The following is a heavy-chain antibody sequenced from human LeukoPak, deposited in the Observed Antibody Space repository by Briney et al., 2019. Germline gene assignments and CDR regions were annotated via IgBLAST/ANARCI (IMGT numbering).Heavy chain of an antibody. V-gene: IGHV1-69*04. Sequence: ASVKVSCKASGGTFSSYAISWVRQAPGQGLEWMGRIIPILGIANYAQKFQGRVTITADKSTSTAYMELSSLRSEDTAVYYCATNGPLLITIFGVVNYAFDIWGQGTMVTVSS. J-gene: IGHJ3*02. D-gene: IGHD3-3*01. CDR3: ATNGPLLITIFGVVNYAFDI. CDR2: IIPILGIA. CDR1: GGTFSSYA.